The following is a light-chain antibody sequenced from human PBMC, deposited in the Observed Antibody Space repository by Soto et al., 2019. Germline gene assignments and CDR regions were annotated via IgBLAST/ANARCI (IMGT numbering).Light chain of an antibody. CDR1: QSVSSSY. J-gene: IGKJ1*01. V-gene: IGKV3-20*01. Sequence: EIVLTQSPCTLSLSPGERATLSCRASQSVSSSYLAWYQQKPGQAPRLLIYGASSRATGIPDRFSGSGSGTDLTLTTRRLKTEVFAVYYCQQYGSSSCTFGKGTKVEIK. CDR3: QQYGSSSCT. CDR2: GAS.